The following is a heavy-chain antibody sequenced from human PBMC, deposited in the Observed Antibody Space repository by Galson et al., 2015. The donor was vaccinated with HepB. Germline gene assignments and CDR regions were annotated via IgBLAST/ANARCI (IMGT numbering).Heavy chain of an antibody. J-gene: IGHJ6*03. CDR3: ARVSYYYDSSGPYYYMDV. V-gene: IGHV1-18*04. CDR1: GYTFTNYG. Sequence: SVKVSCKASGYTFTNYGFSWVRQAPGQGLEWMGWISGYNGNTYYAQNFQGRITVTTDTSTSTAYMELRSLRSDDTAVYYCARVSYYYDSSGPYYYMDVWGKGTTVTVSS. CDR2: ISGYNGNT. D-gene: IGHD3-22*01.